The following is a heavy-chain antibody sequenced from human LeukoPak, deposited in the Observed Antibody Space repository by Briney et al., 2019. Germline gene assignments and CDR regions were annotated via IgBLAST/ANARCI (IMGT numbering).Heavy chain of an antibody. CDR2: INPNSGGT. Sequence: GASVKVSCKASGYTFTGYYMHWVRQAPGQGLEWMGWINPNSGGTNYAQKFQGRVTMTRDTSISTAYMELSRLRSDDTAVYYCARDLGEQWMGPYYYYGMDVWGQGTTVTVSS. J-gene: IGHJ6*02. CDR3: ARDLGEQWMGPYYYYGMDV. V-gene: IGHV1-2*02. CDR1: GYTFTGYY. D-gene: IGHD6-19*01.